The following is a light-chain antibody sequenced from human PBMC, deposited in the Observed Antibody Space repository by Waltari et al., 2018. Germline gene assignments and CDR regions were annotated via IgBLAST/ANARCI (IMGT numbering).Light chain of an antibody. CDR2: EVS. CDR3: SSYTSSNSVV. Sequence: QSALTQPPSVSGSPGQSVTISCTGTSSAVGSYNRVSWYQQPPGTAPKLMIYEVSYRPSGVPDRFSGSKSVNTASLTISGLQAEDEADYYCSSYTSSNSVVFGGGTNLTVL. V-gene: IGLV2-18*02. CDR1: SSAVGSYNR. J-gene: IGLJ2*01.